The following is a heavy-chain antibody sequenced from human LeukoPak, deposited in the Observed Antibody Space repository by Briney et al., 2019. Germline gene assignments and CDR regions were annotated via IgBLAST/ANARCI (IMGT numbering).Heavy chain of an antibody. CDR3: ARGGSSWANDH. Sequence: GGSLRLSCAASGFTFSSYGMHWVRQAPGKGLEWVAVIWYDGSNKYYADSVKGRFTISRDNSKNTLYLQMNSLRAEDTAVYYCARGGSSWANDHWGQGTLVTVSS. J-gene: IGHJ4*02. CDR2: IWYDGSNK. V-gene: IGHV3-30*19. D-gene: IGHD6-13*01. CDR1: GFTFSSYG.